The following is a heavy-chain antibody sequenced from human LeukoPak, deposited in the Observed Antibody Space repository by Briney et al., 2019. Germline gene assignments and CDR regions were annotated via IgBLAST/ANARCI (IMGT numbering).Heavy chain of an antibody. CDR2: IYYSGST. Sequence: SSETLSLTCTVSGGSISSYYWSWIRQPPGKGLEWIGYIYYSGSTNYNPSLKSRVTISVDTSKNQFSLKLSSVTAADTAVYYCARVSVVGATFDYWVQGTLVTVSS. CDR1: GGSISSYY. CDR3: ARVSVVGATFDY. J-gene: IGHJ4*02. D-gene: IGHD1-26*01. V-gene: IGHV4-59*01.